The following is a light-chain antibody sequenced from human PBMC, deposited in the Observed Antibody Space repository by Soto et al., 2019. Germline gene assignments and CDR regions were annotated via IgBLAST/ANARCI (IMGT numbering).Light chain of an antibody. V-gene: IGKV1-27*01. CDR1: QGISSY. J-gene: IGKJ5*01. CDR2: AAS. CDR3: QNYDSDPMT. Sequence: DIQLTQSPSFLSASVGDRVTITCRASQGISSYLAWYQQKPGKAPKVLIYAASTLQPGVPSRFSGSGSGTDFTLSINSLQPDDIATYYCQNYDSDPMTFGQGTRL.